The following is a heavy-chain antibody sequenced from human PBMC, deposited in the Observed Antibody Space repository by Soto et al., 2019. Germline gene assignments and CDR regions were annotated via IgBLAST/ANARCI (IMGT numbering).Heavy chain of an antibody. J-gene: IGHJ5*02. CDR3: ARAVPLHNWFDP. V-gene: IGHV4-30-2*01. D-gene: IGHD2-21*02. CDR1: GGSISSGGYS. Sequence: QLQLQESGSGLVKPSQTLSLTCAVSGGSISSGGYSWSWIRQPPRKGLQWIRYIYHSGSTYCIPSLKNRVTISVDRAKNQFSLKLSSVTAADTAVYCCARAVPLHNWFDPWGQGTLVTVSS. CDR2: IYHSGST.